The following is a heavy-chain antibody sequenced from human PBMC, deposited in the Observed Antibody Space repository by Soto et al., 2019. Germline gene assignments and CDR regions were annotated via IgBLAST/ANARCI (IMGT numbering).Heavy chain of an antibody. V-gene: IGHV4-59*01. Sequence: QVQLQESGPGLVKPSETLSLTCTVSGGSISSYYWSWIRQPPGKGLEWIGYIYYSGSTNYNPSLKSRVTISVDTSKNQFSLKLSSVTAADTAVYYCARVRTWGPNWFDPWGQGTLVTVSS. J-gene: IGHJ5*02. CDR3: ARVRTWGPNWFDP. CDR2: IYYSGST. CDR1: GGSISSYY. D-gene: IGHD3-16*01.